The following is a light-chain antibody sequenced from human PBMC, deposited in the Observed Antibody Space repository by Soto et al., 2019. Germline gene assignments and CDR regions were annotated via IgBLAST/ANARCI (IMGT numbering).Light chain of an antibody. J-gene: IGKJ1*01. V-gene: IGKV3-20*01. CDR2: GSS. CDR1: QSVSSAY. Sequence: EIVLTQSPGTLSLSPGERATLSCRASQSVSSAYLAWYQQKLGQAPRLLIYGSSHRATGIPDRFSGSGSGTDFPLTISRLEPEDFAVYYCQQYGSSGWTFGQGTKVEIK. CDR3: QQYGSSGWT.